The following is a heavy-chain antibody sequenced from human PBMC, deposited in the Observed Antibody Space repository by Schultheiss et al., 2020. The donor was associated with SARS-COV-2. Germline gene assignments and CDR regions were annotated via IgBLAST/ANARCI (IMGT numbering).Heavy chain of an antibody. CDR1: GGSISSGGYY. J-gene: IGHJ3*02. V-gene: IGHV4-61*08. CDR3: ATGVGATTDAFAI. CDR2: IYYSGST. Sequence: SETLSLTCTVSGGSISSGGYYWSWIRQPPGKGLEWIGYIYYSGSTNYNPSLKSRVTISLDTSKNQFSLRLSSVTAADTAVYYCATGVGATTDAFAIWGQGTMVTVSS. D-gene: IGHD1-26*01.